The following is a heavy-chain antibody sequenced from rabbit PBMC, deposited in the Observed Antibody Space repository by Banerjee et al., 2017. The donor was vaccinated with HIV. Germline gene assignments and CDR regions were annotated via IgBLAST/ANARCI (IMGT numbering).Heavy chain of an antibody. J-gene: IGHJ4*01. CDR1: GFSFSSSYY. CDR3: AREGNYDDYGDYYFNL. D-gene: IGHD2-1*01. CDR2: IYAGSSGST. Sequence: QSLEESGGGLVQPEGSLTLTCTASGFSFSSSYYMCWVRQAPGKGLEWIACIYAGSSGSTYYASWAKGRFTISRTSSTTVTLQMTSLTAADTATYFCAREGNYDDYGDYYFNLWGQGTLVTVS. V-gene: IGHV1S40*01.